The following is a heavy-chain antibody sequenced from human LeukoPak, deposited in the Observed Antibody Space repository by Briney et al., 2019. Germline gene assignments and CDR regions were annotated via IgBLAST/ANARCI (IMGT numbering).Heavy chain of an antibody. V-gene: IGHV1-8*01. CDR3: ARAKVLRFLEWLIGAYYFDY. D-gene: IGHD3-3*01. Sequence: ASVKVSFKASVYTFTSYDGNWVRQATGKGLEWMGWMNPNSGNTGYAQKSQCRVTMTRNTSISTAYMELSSLRSEDTAVYYCARAKVLRFLEWLIGAYYFDYWGQGTLVTVSS. CDR1: VYTFTSYD. J-gene: IGHJ4*02. CDR2: MNPNSGNT.